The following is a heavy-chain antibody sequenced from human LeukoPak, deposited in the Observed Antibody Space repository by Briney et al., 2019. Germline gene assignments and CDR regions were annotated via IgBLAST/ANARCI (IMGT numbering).Heavy chain of an antibody. D-gene: IGHD3-22*01. J-gene: IGHJ3*02. CDR1: GGSINSYY. CDR3: ARGIVADAFDI. Sequence: ASETLSLTCTVSGGSINSYYWSWIRQPPGKGLEWIGYIYYSGGTNYNPSLKSRVTISVDTSKNQFSLKLSSVTAADTAVYYCARGIVADAFDIWGQGTMVTVSS. CDR2: IYYSGGT. V-gene: IGHV4-59*08.